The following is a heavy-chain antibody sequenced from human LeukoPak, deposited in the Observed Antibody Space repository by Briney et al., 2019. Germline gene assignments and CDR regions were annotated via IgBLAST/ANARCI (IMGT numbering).Heavy chain of an antibody. Sequence: ASVKVSCKASGYTFTGYYMHWVRQAPGQGLEWMEWINPDSGGTNYAQKFQGRVTMTRDTSISTAYMELNTLRSDDMAVYYCAREGLSYCGGDCYSNAFHIWGQGTMVTVSS. D-gene: IGHD2-21*02. V-gene: IGHV1-2*02. J-gene: IGHJ3*02. CDR2: INPDSGGT. CDR3: AREGLSYCGGDCYSNAFHI. CDR1: GYTFTGYY.